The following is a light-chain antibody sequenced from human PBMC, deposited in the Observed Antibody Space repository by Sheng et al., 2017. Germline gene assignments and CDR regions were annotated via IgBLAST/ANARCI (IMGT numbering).Light chain of an antibody. J-gene: IGKJ2*01. V-gene: IGKV3-20*01. Sequence: IVLTQSPGTLSLSPGERATLSCRASQSVSSNSLAWYQQKPGQAPRLLIYGASSRATGIPDRFSGSGSGTEFTLTISSQQSEDFAVYYCQQYSNWPRTFGQGTKLEI. CDR2: GAS. CDR3: QQYSNWPRT. CDR1: QSVSSNS.